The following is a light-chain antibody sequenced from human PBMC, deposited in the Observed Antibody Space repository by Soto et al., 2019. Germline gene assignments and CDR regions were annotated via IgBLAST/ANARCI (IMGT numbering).Light chain of an antibody. Sequence: QSVLTQPPSLSGSAGQSVTISCTGTSSDVGSYNRVSWYQQPPGTAPKLMIYEVSKRPSGVPDRFSGSKSGNTASLTISGLQAEDEADYYCSSFKSSSTYVFGTGTKVTV. CDR1: SSDVGSYNR. V-gene: IGLV2-18*02. J-gene: IGLJ1*01. CDR2: EVS. CDR3: SSFKSSSTYV.